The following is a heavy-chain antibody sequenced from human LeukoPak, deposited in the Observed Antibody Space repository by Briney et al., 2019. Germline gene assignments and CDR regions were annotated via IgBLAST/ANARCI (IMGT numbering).Heavy chain of an antibody. J-gene: IGHJ4*02. CDR1: GFTFSNHW. CDR2: IKQEGSEK. D-gene: IGHD5-12*01. Sequence: GGSLRLSCAASGFTFSNHWMSWVRQAPGKGLEWVAKIKQEGSEKYYVDSVKGRSTISRDSAKNSLYLQMNSLRAEDMAVYYCASLNRGYSGYDWIFDYWGQGTLVTVSS. V-gene: IGHV3-7*01. CDR3: ASLNRGYSGYDWIFDY.